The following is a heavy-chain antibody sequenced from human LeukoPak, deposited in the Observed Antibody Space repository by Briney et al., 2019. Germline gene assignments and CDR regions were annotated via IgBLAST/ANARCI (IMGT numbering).Heavy chain of an antibody. CDR2: ISSSSSTI. J-gene: IGHJ4*02. CDR3: ARDSMPVLGYCSSTSCYGSY. V-gene: IGHV3-48*02. Sequence: PGKSLRLSCAASGFTFSSYSMNWARQAPGKGLEWVSYISSSSSTIYYADSVKGRFTISRDNAKNSLYLQMNSLRDEDTAVYYCARDSMPVLGYCSSTSCYGSYWGQGTLVTVSS. D-gene: IGHD2-2*01. CDR1: GFTFSSYS.